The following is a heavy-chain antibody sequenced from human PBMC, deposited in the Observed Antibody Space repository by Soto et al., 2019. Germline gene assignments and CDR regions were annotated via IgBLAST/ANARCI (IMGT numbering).Heavy chain of an antibody. CDR2: IKQDGSEK. Sequence: EVQLVESGGGLVQPGGSLRLSCAASGFTFSSYWMSWVRQAPGKGLEWVANIKQDGSEKYYVDSVKGRFTISRDNAKNSLYLQMNSLRAEDTAVYYCARQGYDFWSGYLNYYFDYWGQGTLVTVSS. J-gene: IGHJ4*02. D-gene: IGHD3-3*01. CDR1: GFTFSSYW. V-gene: IGHV3-7*01. CDR3: ARQGYDFWSGYLNYYFDY.